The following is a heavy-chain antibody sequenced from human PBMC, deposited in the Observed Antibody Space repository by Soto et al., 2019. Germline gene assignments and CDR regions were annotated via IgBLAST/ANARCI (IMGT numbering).Heavy chain of an antibody. CDR3: AKDSDYGDFNTAYYYYGMDV. D-gene: IGHD4-17*01. CDR2: ISYDGSNK. J-gene: IGHJ6*02. V-gene: IGHV3-30*18. Sequence: SLRLSCAASGFTFSSYGMHWVRQAPGKGLEWVAVISYDGSNKYYADSVKGRFTISRDNSKNTLYLQMNSLRAEDTAVYYCAKDSDYGDFNTAYYYYGMDVWGQGTKVTVSS. CDR1: GFTFSSYG.